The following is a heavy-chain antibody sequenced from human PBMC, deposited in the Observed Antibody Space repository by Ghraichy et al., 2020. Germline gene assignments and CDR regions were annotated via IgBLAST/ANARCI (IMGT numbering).Heavy chain of an antibody. D-gene: IGHD2-2*01. V-gene: IGHV3-21*01. Sequence: GGSLRLSCAASGFTFSSYSMNWVRQAPGKGLEWVSSISSSCSYIYYADSVKGRFTISRDNTKNSLYLQMNSLRAEDTAVYYCAREGDIVVVSADPCMDVWGQGTTVTVSS. CDR3: AREGDIVVVSADPCMDV. J-gene: IGHJ6*02. CDR1: GFTFSSYS. CDR2: ISSSCSYI.